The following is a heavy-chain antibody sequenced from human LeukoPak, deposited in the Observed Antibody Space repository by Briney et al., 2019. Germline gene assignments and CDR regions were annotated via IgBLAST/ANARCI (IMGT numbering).Heavy chain of an antibody. CDR2: IDWDEDK. CDR1: GFSLSTSGMR. J-gene: IGHJ4*02. D-gene: IGHD5-24*01. Sequence: SGPTLVNPTQTLTLTCPFSGFSLSTSGMRVSWIRQPPGKALEWLARIDWDEDKFYSTSLKTRLTISKDTSKNQVVLTMTNMDPVDTATYYCARILEGRYFDCWGQGTLVTVSS. V-gene: IGHV2-70*04. CDR3: ARILEGRYFDC.